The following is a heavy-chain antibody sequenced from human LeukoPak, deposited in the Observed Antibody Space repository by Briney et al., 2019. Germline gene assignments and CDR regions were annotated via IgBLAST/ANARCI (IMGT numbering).Heavy chain of an antibody. D-gene: IGHD2-2*01. Sequence: GASLEVSCKASGFTFTSSAVQWVRQARGQRLEWIGWIVVGSGNTNYAQKFQERVTITRDMSTSTAYMELSSLRSEDTAVYYCAADAYCSSTSCYPPDYWGQGTLVTVSS. CDR1: GFTFTSSA. CDR3: AADAYCSSTSCYPPDY. V-gene: IGHV1-58*01. J-gene: IGHJ4*02. CDR2: IVVGSGNT.